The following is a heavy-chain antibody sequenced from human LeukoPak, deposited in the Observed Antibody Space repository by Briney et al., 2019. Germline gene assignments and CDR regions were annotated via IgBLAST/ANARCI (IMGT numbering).Heavy chain of an antibody. CDR2: ISAYNGNT. Sequence: ASVKVSCKAYGYTFTSYGISWVRQAPGQGLEWVGWISAYNGNTNYAQKLQGRVTMTTDTSTSTAYMELRSLRSDDTAVYYCARDKSSLGIAPSNWFDPWGQGTLVTVSS. CDR1: GYTFTSYG. CDR3: ARDKSSLGIAPSNWFDP. D-gene: IGHD6-13*01. V-gene: IGHV1-18*01. J-gene: IGHJ5*02.